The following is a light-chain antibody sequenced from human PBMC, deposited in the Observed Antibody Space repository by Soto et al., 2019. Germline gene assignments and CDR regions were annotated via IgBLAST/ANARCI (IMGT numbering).Light chain of an antibody. CDR3: SSYTTSNTRQIV. J-gene: IGLJ1*01. V-gene: IGLV2-14*03. CDR2: DVS. CDR1: SSDVVGYNH. Sequence: QSALTQPASVSGSPGQSITISCTGTSSDVVGYNHVSWYQHHPGKAPKLMIFDVSNRPSGVSNRFSGSKSGNTASLTISGLQPEDEADYYCSSYTTSNTRQIVFGTGTKVTVL.